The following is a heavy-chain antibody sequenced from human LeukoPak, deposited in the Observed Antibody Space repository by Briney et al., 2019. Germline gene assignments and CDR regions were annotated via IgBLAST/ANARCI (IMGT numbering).Heavy chain of an antibody. CDR1: GYSISTSYY. CDR2: IYHSGNT. Sequence: SETLSLTCTVSGYSISTSYYWGWIRQPPGKGLEWIGSIYHSGNTYYNPSLKSRVTISVDTSKNQFSLKLNSVTAADTAVYYCARAGYGDTDFDYWGQGALVTVSS. J-gene: IGHJ4*02. V-gene: IGHV4-38-2*02. CDR3: ARAGYGDTDFDY. D-gene: IGHD4-17*01.